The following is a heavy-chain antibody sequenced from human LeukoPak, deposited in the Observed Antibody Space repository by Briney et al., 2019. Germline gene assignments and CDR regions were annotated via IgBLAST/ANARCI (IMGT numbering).Heavy chain of an antibody. CDR3: ALHWSYDYWSEPFEF. V-gene: IGHV3-23*01. CDR1: GFAFGNFA. CDR2: IGGSGAGT. J-gene: IGHJ3*01. Sequence: PEGSLRLSCAVSGFAFGNFAMSWVRQAPGKRLEWVSGIGGSGAGTYYGDSVKGRFTISRDNSKNTLWLQMNSLRAEDTALYYCALHWSYDYWSEPFEFRGQGTMVAVSS. D-gene: IGHD3-3*01.